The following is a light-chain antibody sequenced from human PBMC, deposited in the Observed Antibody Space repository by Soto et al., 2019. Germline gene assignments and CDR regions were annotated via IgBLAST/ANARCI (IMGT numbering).Light chain of an antibody. CDR1: QSVSGN. V-gene: IGKV3-15*01. J-gene: IGKJ4*01. CDR3: QQYNNWPLT. CDR2: GAS. Sequence: EIVMTQSPATLSVSPCERATLSCRASQSVSGNLAGYQQKPGQAPRLLIYGASTRATGIPARFSGSGSGTEFTLTISSLQSEDFAVYYCQQYNNWPLTFGGGTKVDIK.